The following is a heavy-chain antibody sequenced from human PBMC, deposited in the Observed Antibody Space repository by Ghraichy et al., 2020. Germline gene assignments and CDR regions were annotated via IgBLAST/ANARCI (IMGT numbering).Heavy chain of an antibody. CDR1: GGSISSSSYY. CDR3: ARLAVLLWFGEPQTDAFDI. Sequence: SETLSLTCTVSGGSISSSSYYWGWIRQPPGKGLEWIGSIYYSGSTYYNPSLKSRVTISVDTSKNQFSLKLSTVTAEDTAVYYCARLAVLLWFGEPQTDAFDIWGQGTMVTVSS. D-gene: IGHD3-10*01. J-gene: IGHJ3*02. CDR2: IYYSGST. V-gene: IGHV4-39*01.